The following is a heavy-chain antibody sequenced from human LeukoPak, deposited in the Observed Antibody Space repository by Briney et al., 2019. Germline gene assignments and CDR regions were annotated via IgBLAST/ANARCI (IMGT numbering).Heavy chain of an antibody. CDR3: ASGRNYYDSIAAAFDI. J-gene: IGHJ3*02. D-gene: IGHD3-22*01. Sequence: GGSLRLSCAASGFTFSSYEMNWVRQAPGKGLEWVSYISSSGSTIYYADSVKGRFTISRDNAKNSLYLQMNSLRAEDTAVYYCASGRNYYDSIAAAFDIWGQRTMVTVSS. V-gene: IGHV3-48*03. CDR1: GFTFSSYE. CDR2: ISSSGSTI.